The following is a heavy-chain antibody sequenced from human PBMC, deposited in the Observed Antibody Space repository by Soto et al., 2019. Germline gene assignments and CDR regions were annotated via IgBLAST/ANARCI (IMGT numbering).Heavy chain of an antibody. CDR3: TKDRYFEWPTASTS. D-gene: IGHD3-9*01. V-gene: IGHV3-30-3*01. Sequence: GGSLRLSCAASGFTYSTYTMHWVRQAPGKGLEWVAVISYDGNNKFYAESVKGRFTISRDNSENTVFLHMSSLRAEDTAVYYCTKDRYFEWPTASTSWGRGTLVTVSS. CDR2: ISYDGNNK. CDR1: GFTYSTYT. J-gene: IGHJ5*02.